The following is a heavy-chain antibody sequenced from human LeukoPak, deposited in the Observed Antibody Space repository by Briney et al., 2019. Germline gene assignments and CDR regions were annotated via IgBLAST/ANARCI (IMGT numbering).Heavy chain of an antibody. CDR1: GFTVSSNY. D-gene: IGHD3-9*01. J-gene: IGHJ4*02. CDR3: ARDGRYFDWLFAFDY. CDR2: IYSGGST. Sequence: GGSLRLSCAASGFTVSSNYMSWVRQAPGKGLEWVSVIYSGGSTYYADSVKGRFTISRDNSKNTLYLQMNSLRAEDTAVYYCARDGRYFDWLFAFDYWGQGTLVTVSP. V-gene: IGHV3-66*01.